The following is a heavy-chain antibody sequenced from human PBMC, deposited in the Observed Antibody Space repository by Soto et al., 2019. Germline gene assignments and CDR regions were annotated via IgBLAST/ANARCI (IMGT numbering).Heavy chain of an antibody. Sequence: QVQLQESGPGLVKPSETLSLTCTVSGGSISSYYWSWIRQPPGKGLEWIGYIYYSGSNNYNPSLKSRVTISVDTSKNQFSLKLSSVTAADTAVYYCARQVGAEYFDLWGRGTLVTVSS. CDR1: GGSISSYY. V-gene: IGHV4-59*08. D-gene: IGHD1-26*01. CDR3: ARQVGAEYFDL. CDR2: IYYSGSN. J-gene: IGHJ2*01.